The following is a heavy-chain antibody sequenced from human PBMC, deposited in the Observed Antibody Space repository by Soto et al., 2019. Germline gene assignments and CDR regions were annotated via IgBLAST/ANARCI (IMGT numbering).Heavy chain of an antibody. J-gene: IGHJ6*02. D-gene: IGHD6-13*01. CDR3: ARHGKAWYVGMDV. CDR2: IDPSDSYT. Sequence: RGESLKISCKCSGYSFTSYWISWVRQMPGKGLEWMGRIDPSDSYTNYSPSFQGHVTISADKSISTAYLQWSSLKASDTAMYYCARHGKAWYVGMDVWGQGTTVTVSS. CDR1: GYSFTSYW. V-gene: IGHV5-10-1*01.